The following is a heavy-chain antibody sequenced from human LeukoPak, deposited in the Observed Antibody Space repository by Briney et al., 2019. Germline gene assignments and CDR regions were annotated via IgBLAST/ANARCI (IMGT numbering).Heavy chain of an antibody. J-gene: IGHJ4*02. CDR1: GFTFDDYA. CDR2: ISWNSGSI. V-gene: IGHV3-9*01. CDR3: ARWIVGTAVFDY. D-gene: IGHD5-24*01. Sequence: GGSLRLSCAASGFTFDDYAMHWVRQAPGKGLEWVSGISWNSGSIGYADSVKGRFTISRDNAKNSLYLQMNSLRAEDTAVYYCARWIVGTAVFDYWGQGTLVTVSS.